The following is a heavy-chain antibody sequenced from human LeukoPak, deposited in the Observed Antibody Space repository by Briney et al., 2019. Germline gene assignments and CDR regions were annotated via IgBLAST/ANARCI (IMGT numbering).Heavy chain of an antibody. D-gene: IGHD3-16*02. V-gene: IGHV4-4*07. J-gene: IGHJ5*02. CDR3: ASDIPKYDYVWGSYRHNWFDP. CDR1: GGSISSYY. Sequence: SETLSLTCTVSGGSISSYYWSWIRQPAGKGLEWIGRIYTSGSTNYNPSLKSRVTMSVDTSKNQFSLKLSSVTAADTAVYYCASDIPKYDYVWGSYRHNWFDPWGQGTLVTVSS. CDR2: IYTSGST.